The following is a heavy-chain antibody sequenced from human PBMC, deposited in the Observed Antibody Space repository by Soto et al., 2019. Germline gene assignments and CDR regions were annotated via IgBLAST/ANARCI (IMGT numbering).Heavy chain of an antibody. Sequence: PGESLKISCKGSGYSFAGYWITWVRRKPGKGLEWMGRIDPSDSQTYYSPSFRGHVTISVTKSITTVFLQWSSLRASDTAMYYRARQIYDSDTGPNFQYYFDSWGQGTPVTVSS. V-gene: IGHV5-10-1*01. CDR1: GYSFAGYW. CDR2: IDPSDSQT. D-gene: IGHD3-22*01. J-gene: IGHJ4*02. CDR3: ARQIYDSDTGPNFQYYFDS.